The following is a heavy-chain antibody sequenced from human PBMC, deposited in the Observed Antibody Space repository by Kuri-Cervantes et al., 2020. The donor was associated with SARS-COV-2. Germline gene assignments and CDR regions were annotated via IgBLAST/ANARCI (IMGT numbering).Heavy chain of an antibody. Sequence: SETLSLCCTVSGGSISSYYWTRVRQPPGKGLEFIGYIYYNGNGYNPSLESRVTMSLDTSRNQFSLRLTSVTPADTAVYYCARATSFTSIYYYFDSWGQGNLVTVSS. J-gene: IGHJ4*02. V-gene: IGHV4-59*01. D-gene: IGHD2-2*01. CDR3: ARATSFTSIYYYFDS. CDR1: GGSISSYY. CDR2: IYYNGN.